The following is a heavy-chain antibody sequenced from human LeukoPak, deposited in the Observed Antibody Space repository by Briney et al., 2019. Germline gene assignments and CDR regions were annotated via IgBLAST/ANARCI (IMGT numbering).Heavy chain of an antibody. J-gene: IGHJ4*02. CDR3: TRDSANYHFAY. CDR2: LYSGGAT. V-gene: IGHV3-66*01. D-gene: IGHD4/OR15-4a*01. Sequence: GGSLRLSCAASRITFSSYTMNWVRQAPGKGLEWVSVLYSGGATYYADSVKGRFTISRDNSKNIVFLQMNDLRTEDTAFYYCTRDSANYHFAYWGQGALVTVSS. CDR1: RITFSSYT.